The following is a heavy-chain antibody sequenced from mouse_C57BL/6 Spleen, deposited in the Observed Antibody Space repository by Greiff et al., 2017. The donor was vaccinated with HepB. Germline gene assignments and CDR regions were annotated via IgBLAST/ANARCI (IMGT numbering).Heavy chain of an antibody. V-gene: IGHV1-69*01. CDR2: IDPSDSYT. Sequence: VQLQQSGAELVMPGASVKLSCKASGYTFTSYWMHWVKQRPGQGLEWIGEIDPSDSYTNYNQKFKGKSTLTVDKSSSTAYMQLSSLTSEDSAVYYCASSSYGSSYQGFAYWGQGTLVTVSA. D-gene: IGHD1-1*01. J-gene: IGHJ3*01. CDR3: ASSSYGSSYQGFAY. CDR1: GYTFTSYW.